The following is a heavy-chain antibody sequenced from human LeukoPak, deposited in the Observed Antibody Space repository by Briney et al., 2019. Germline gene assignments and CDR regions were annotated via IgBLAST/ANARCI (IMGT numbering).Heavy chain of an antibody. D-gene: IGHD3-10*01. CDR1: GGTFSSYA. J-gene: IGHJ6*03. CDR3: ATLAGITMPCYYYYMDV. Sequence: GASVKVSCKASGGTFSSYAISWVRQAPGQGLEWMGWISAYNGNTNYAQKLQGRVTMTTDTSTSTAYMELRSLRSDDTAVYYCATLAGITMPCYYYYMDVWGKGTTVTVSS. V-gene: IGHV1-18*01. CDR2: ISAYNGNT.